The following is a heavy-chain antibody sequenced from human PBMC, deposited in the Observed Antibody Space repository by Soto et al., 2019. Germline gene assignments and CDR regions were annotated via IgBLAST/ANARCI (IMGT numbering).Heavy chain of an antibody. CDR2: IYYSGST. V-gene: IGHV4-61*01. J-gene: IGHJ6*02. D-gene: IGHD1-26*01. CDR3: ARDRVVGATTKNYYYYGMDV. Sequence: PSETLSLTCTVSGGSVSSGIYYWSWIRQPPGKGLEWIGYIYYSGSTNYNPSLKSRVTISVDTSKNQFSLKLSSVTAADTAVYYCARDRVVGATTKNYYYYGMDVWGQGTTVTVSS. CDR1: GGSVSSGIYY.